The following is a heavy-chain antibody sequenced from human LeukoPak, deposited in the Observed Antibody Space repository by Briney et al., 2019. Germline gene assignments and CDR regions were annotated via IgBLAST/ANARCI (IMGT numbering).Heavy chain of an antibody. CDR2: NGTAGDT. Sequence: GGSLRLSCAASGFTFSSHDMHWVRQATGKGLEWVSTNGTAGDTYYPGSVKGRFTISRENAKNSLYLQMNILKAGDMAVYYCARGGPGYYLDYWGQGTLVTVSP. J-gene: IGHJ4*02. CDR3: ARGGPGYYLDY. V-gene: IGHV3-13*01. CDR1: GFTFSSHD.